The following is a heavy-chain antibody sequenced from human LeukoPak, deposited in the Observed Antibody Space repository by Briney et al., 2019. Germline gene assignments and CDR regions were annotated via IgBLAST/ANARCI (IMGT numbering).Heavy chain of an antibody. Sequence: GESLKISCKASDYSFTTFWIGWGRQLPGRGLEWMGIIYPGDSDTRDSPSLQGQVTISADKSINAAYLQWSSLQASDTALYYCATVVSPWYYFDSWGQATLLTVSS. J-gene: IGHJ4*02. D-gene: IGHD2-15*01. V-gene: IGHV5-51*01. CDR2: IYPGDSDT. CDR3: ATVVSPWYYFDS. CDR1: DYSFTTFW.